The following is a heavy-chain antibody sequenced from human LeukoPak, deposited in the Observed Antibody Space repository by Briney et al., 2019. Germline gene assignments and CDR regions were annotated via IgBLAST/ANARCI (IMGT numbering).Heavy chain of an antibody. CDR2: ISSSGSPI. V-gene: IGHV3-11*04. J-gene: IGHJ4*02. D-gene: IGHD1-26*01. CDR1: GFTFSDYY. Sequence: GGSLRLSCAASGFTFSDYYMSWIRQVPGKGLEWVSYISSSGSPIYYADSVKGRFTISRDNSKNTLYLQMNSLRAEDTAVYYCARVRDIVGATDFDYWGQGTLVTVSS. CDR3: ARVRDIVGATDFDY.